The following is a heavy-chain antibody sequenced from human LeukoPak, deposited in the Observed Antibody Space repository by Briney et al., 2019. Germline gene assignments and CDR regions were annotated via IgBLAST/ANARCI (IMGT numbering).Heavy chain of an antibody. Sequence: SVTVSFKASGGTSTIHVISWVRQAPGQGHEWMGGIIPIFGTANYAQKFQGRVTITADKSTSTAYMELSSLRSEDTAVYYCARILGPDWFDPWGQGTLVTVSS. CDR1: GGTSTIHV. J-gene: IGHJ5*02. CDR2: IIPIFGTA. D-gene: IGHD7-27*01. CDR3: ARILGPDWFDP. V-gene: IGHV1-69*06.